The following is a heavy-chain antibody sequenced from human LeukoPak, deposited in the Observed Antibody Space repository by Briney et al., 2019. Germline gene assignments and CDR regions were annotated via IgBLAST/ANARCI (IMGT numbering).Heavy chain of an antibody. CDR1: GGSFSGYY. CDR3: ARATSTRMVRGVMGYYYGMDV. V-gene: IGHV4-34*01. Sequence: PSETLSLTCAVYGGSFSGYYWSWIRQPPGKGLEWIGEINHSGSTNYNPSLKSRVTISVDTSKNQFSLKLSSVTAADTAVYYCARATSTRMVRGVMGYYYGMDVWGQGTTVTVSS. J-gene: IGHJ6*02. D-gene: IGHD3-10*01. CDR2: INHSGST.